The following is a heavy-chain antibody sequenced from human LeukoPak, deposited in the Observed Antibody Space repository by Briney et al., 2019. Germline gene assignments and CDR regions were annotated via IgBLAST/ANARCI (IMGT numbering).Heavy chain of an antibody. CDR2: IKQDGSEK. V-gene: IGHV3-7*01. J-gene: IGHJ4*02. CDR3: ARDKYTNSWSGSNFDH. D-gene: IGHD6-13*01. Sequence: GGSLRLSCAASGFTVSSNYMSWVRQAPGKGLEWVANIKQDGSEKNYVDSVKGRFAISRDNAKNSLYLQMNSLRAEDTAVYYCARDKYTNSWSGSNFDHWGQGTLVTVSS. CDR1: GFTVSSNY.